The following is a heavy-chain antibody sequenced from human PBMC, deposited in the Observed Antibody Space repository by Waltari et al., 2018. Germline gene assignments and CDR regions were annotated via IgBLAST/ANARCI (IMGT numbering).Heavy chain of an antibody. CDR3: ARDGFPDDYGDYLGY. J-gene: IGHJ4*02. CDR2: IYTDGRT. Sequence: EVPLVASGAGWIELGGCLRASCAASGFTVHNNSMSWVRQAPGKGLEWVSVIYTDGRTYYADSVKGRFTVSRDDSKNTLYLQMNSLRAEDTAMYYCARDGFPDDYGDYLGYWGQGTLVTVSS. V-gene: IGHV3-53*01. CDR1: GFTVHNNS. D-gene: IGHD4-17*01.